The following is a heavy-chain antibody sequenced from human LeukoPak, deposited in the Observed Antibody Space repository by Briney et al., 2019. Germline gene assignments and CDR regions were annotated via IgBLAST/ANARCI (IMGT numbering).Heavy chain of an antibody. CDR3: ARVSESGNSDY. CDR1: GFSFTSYG. V-gene: IGHV3-33*01. J-gene: IGHJ4*02. CDR2: IWYDGTNK. D-gene: IGHD4-23*01. Sequence: PGRSLRLSCVASGFSFTSYGMHWVRQAPGKGLEWVAVIWYDGTNKYYADSVKGRFTISRDTSNNMLYLQMSSLRAEDTAVYYCARVSESGNSDYWGQGTLVTVSS.